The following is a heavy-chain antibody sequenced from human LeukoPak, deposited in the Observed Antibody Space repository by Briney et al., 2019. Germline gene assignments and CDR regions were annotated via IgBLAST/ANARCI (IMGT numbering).Heavy chain of an antibody. CDR2: IIPIFGTA. D-gene: IGHD5-12*01. CDR1: GGTFSMYA. CDR3: ATVYILATTKRAFDI. J-gene: IGHJ3*02. V-gene: IGHV1-69*05. Sequence: AVTVSFMASGGTFSMYAISGVRQAPGQGVEGVGGIIPIFGTANYAQKFPGTVTITTDQSTSTAYMELSSLRSEDTAVYYCATVYILATTKRAFDIWGQGTMVTVSS.